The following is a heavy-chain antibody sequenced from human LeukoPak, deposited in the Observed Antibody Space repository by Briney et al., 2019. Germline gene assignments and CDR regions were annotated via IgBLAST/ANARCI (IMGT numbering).Heavy chain of an antibody. J-gene: IGHJ4*02. CDR2: LNPNSGDT. Sequence: GASVKVSCKASGYTFTDYYMHWVRQAPGQGLEWMGWLNPNSGDTNYAPKFQGRVSMTRDTSISTAYMDLSDLRSDDTAVYYCARGRNIEMTTMSGGSDYWGQGTLVTVSS. V-gene: IGHV1-2*02. D-gene: IGHD5-24*01. CDR1: GYTFTDYY. CDR3: ARGRNIEMTTMSGGSDY.